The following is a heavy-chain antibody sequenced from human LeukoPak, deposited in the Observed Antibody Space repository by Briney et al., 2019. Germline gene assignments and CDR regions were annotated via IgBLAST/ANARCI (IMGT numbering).Heavy chain of an antibody. Sequence: PSETLSLTCTVSGGSISSSSYYWGWIRQPPGKGLEWIGSIYYSGSTYYNPSLKSRVTISVDTSKNQFSLKLSSVTAADTAVYYCASLGSYYDILTGYYTFNDHWGQGTLVTVSS. CDR2: IYYSGST. CDR1: GGSISSSSYY. CDR3: ASLGSYYDILTGYYTFNDH. D-gene: IGHD3-9*01. J-gene: IGHJ4*02. V-gene: IGHV4-39*01.